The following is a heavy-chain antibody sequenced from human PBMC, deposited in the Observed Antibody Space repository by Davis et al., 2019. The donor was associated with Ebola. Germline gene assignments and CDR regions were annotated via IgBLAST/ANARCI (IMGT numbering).Heavy chain of an antibody. V-gene: IGHV3-53*01. J-gene: IGHJ4*02. Sequence: GGSLRLSCAASGFIVSDKYMSWVRQAPGKGLAWVSVIYRDGRTYHADSVKGRFTISRDNSKNTVYLQMNSLRAEDTAVYYCARDLNLPRPTLGTWAPFDYWGQGTLVTVSS. D-gene: IGHD3-16*01. CDR2: IYRDGRT. CDR3: ARDLNLPRPTLGTWAPFDY. CDR1: GFIVSDKY.